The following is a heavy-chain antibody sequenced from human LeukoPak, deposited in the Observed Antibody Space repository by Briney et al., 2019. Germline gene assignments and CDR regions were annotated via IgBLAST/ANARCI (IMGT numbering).Heavy chain of an antibody. CDR2: VFPGDPDT. D-gene: IGHD2-21*01. V-gene: IGHV5-51*01. CDR1: GFPFTNYW. Sequence: PGESLQISCQVSGFPFTNYWIAWVRQLPGKGLEWMGSVFPGDPDTRYSPSFQGQVTISADKSTSAAYLQWSSLKASDTAMYYCARLYSPNYYCYMDVWGTGTTVAVSS. CDR3: ARLYSPNYYCYMDV. J-gene: IGHJ6*03.